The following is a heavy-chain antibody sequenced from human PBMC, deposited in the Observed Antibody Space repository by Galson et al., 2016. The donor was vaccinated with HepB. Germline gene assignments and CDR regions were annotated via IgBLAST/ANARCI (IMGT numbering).Heavy chain of an antibody. D-gene: IGHD3-3*01. Sequence: SETLSLTCTVSGDTSQSMSSSSFNWGWIRQSPTTGLEWVGNIDYRGTTSYNPSLESRVTISLDTSKRQFSLKVASVTAADTAVYYCVRRNDFDYWSGFRDAYGMDVWGQGNPSHRLL. J-gene: IGHJ6*02. CDR1: GDTSQSMSSSSFN. CDR3: VRRNDFDYWSGFRDAYGMDV. CDR2: IDYRGTT. V-gene: IGHV4-39*01.